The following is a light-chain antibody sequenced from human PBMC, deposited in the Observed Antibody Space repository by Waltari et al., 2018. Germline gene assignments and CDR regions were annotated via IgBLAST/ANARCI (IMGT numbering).Light chain of an antibody. Sequence: QSALTQPASVSGSPGQSITISCTGTSSDVGRYKLFSWYQQHPGKAPKIMVYEGTKRPSGVSDRFSGSKSGNTASLTISGLQAEDEADYYCCSYAGSSTYVFGTGTKVTVL. CDR2: EGT. V-gene: IGLV2-23*01. J-gene: IGLJ1*01. CDR3: CSYAGSSTYV. CDR1: SSDVGRYKL.